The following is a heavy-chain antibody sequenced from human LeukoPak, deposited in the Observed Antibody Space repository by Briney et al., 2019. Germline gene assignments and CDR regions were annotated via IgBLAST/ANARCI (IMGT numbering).Heavy chain of an antibody. J-gene: IGHJ5*02. D-gene: IGHD2-2*01. CDR1: GYTFTSDD. Sequence: ASVKVSCKASGYTFTSDDINWVRQATGQGLEWVGWMNPHSGDTGYEQRFLGRVTMTRNTSINTAYMELSSLRSDDTAVYYCAREVGYCSSTSCYFGWFDPWGQGTLVTVSS. CDR3: AREVGYCSSTSCYFGWFDP. V-gene: IGHV1-8*01. CDR2: MNPHSGDT.